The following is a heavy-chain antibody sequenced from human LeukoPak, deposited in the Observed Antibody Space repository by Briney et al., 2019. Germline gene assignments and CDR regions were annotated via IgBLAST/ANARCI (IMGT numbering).Heavy chain of an antibody. CDR3: ARDNLYYYDSSGYCFDY. J-gene: IGHJ4*02. Sequence: GGSLRLSCGASGFTFSNYWMHWVRQAPGKELVWVSRINSDGSSTSYAGSVKGRFTISRDNAKNTLYLQMNSLRAEDTAVYYCARDNLYYYDSSGYCFDYWGQGTLVTVSS. CDR1: GFTFSNYW. CDR2: INSDGSST. V-gene: IGHV3-74*01. D-gene: IGHD3-22*01.